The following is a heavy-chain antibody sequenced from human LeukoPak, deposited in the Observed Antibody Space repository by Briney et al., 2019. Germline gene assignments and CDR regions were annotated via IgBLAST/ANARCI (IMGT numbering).Heavy chain of an antibody. CDR2: MKGDGSDT. D-gene: IGHD4-17*01. CDR3: ARASTTVPNLLDY. V-gene: IGHV3-74*01. J-gene: IGHJ4*02. CDR1: VFTFSFYC. Sequence: GGSLTLSCTACVFTFSFYCMLWVRRTTGKGLVWVSRMKGDGSDTLYADSVKGRFTISRDNSKNTLYLQTSSLGVDDTAVYYCARASTTVPNLLDYWGQGALVSVSS.